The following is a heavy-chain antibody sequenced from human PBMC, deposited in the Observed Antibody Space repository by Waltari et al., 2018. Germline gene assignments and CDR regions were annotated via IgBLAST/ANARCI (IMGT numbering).Heavy chain of an antibody. D-gene: IGHD1-26*01. Sequence: EVQLVESGGGLIQPGGSLRLSCAASGFTVSSNYMSWVRQAPGKGLEWVSVIYSGGSTYYADSVKGRFTISRDNSKNTLYLQMNSLRAEDTAVYYCANRGGKGRDYYYYGMDVWGQGTTVTVSS. J-gene: IGHJ6*02. CDR2: IYSGGST. CDR1: GFTVSSNY. V-gene: IGHV3-53*01. CDR3: ANRGGKGRDYYYYGMDV.